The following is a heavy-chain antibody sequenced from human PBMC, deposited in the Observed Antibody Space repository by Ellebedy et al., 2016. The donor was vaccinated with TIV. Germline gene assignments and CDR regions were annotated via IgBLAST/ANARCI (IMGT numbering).Heavy chain of an antibody. CDR1: GFTFSGSA. CDR2: IRSKANSYAT. V-gene: IGHV3-73*01. Sequence: GGSLRLSXAASGFTFSGSAVHWVRQASGKGLEWVGRIRSKANSYATAYAASVKGRFTISRDDSKNTAYLQMNSLKTEDTAVYYCARLYGDSGYNIDYWGQGTLVTVSS. CDR3: ARLYGDSGYNIDY. D-gene: IGHD4-17*01. J-gene: IGHJ4*02.